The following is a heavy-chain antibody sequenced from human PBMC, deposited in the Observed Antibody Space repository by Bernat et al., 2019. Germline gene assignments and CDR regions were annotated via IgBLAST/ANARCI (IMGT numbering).Heavy chain of an antibody. J-gene: IGHJ4*02. CDR2: ISYDGSNK. CDR1: GFTFSSYA. V-gene: IGHV3-30*04. D-gene: IGHD5-18*01. CDR3: AKGYVRQLWSPIDY. Sequence: QVQLVESGGSVVQPGRSLRLSCVASGFTFSSYAMHWVRQAPGKGLEWVAVISYDGSNKYYADSVKGRFTISRDNSKNTLYLQMNSLRAEDTAVYYCAKGYVRQLWSPIDYWGQGTLVTVSS.